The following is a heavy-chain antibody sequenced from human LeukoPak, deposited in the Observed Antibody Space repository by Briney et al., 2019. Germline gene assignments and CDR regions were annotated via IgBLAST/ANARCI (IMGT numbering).Heavy chain of an antibody. V-gene: IGHV1-69*04. CDR3: ARDPTLQWLRMDV. Sequence: GASVKVSCKASGGTFSSYAISWVRQAPGQGLEWMGRIIPTLGIANYAQKCQGRVTITADKSTSTAYMELSSLRSEDTAVYYCARDPTLQWLRMDVWGQGTTVSVS. J-gene: IGHJ6*02. D-gene: IGHD5-12*01. CDR1: GGTFSSYA. CDR2: IIPTLGIA.